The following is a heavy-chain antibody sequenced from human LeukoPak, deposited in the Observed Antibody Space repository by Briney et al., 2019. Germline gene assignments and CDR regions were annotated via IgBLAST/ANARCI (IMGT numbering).Heavy chain of an antibody. V-gene: IGHV4-34*01. J-gene: IGHJ4*02. CDR3: ARYPTDYYDSSGYYLAYFDY. CDR1: GGSFSGYY. D-gene: IGHD3-22*01. CDR2: ISDSGST. Sequence: SETLSLTCAVYGGSFSGYYWSWIRQPPGKGLEWIGEISDSGSTNYNPSLKSRVTISVDTSKNQFSLKLSSVTAADTAVYYCARYPTDYYDSSGYYLAYFDYWGQGTLVTVFS.